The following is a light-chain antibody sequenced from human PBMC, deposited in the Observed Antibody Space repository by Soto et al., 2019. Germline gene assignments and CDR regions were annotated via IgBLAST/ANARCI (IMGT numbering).Light chain of an antibody. CDR1: QSVGNN. Sequence: EIVMTQSPATLSVSPGERATLSCRASQSVGNNLAWYQQQPGQAPRLLIHGASTRATGVPGRFSGSGSGTDFTLTINRLEPEDFAVYYCQQYGSSPYTFGQGTKLEIK. J-gene: IGKJ2*01. CDR3: QQYGSSPYT. V-gene: IGKV3-20*01. CDR2: GAS.